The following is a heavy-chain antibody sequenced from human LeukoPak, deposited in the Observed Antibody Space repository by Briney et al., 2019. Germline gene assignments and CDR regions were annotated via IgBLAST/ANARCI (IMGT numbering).Heavy chain of an antibody. J-gene: IGHJ5*02. Sequence: SETLSLTCTVSGGSMSSYFWSWIRQPPGTGLEWIGYIFYSGKTYYNPSLKSRVTISVDTSKNQFSLKLTSVTAADTAAYYCARALYGDYERYGNWFDPWGQGTLVTVSS. CDR2: IFYSGKT. CDR3: ARALYGDYERYGNWFDP. D-gene: IGHD4-17*01. V-gene: IGHV4-59*01. CDR1: GGSMSSYF.